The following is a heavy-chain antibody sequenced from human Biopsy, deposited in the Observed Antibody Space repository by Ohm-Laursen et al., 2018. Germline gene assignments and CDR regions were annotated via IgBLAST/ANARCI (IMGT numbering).Heavy chain of an antibody. V-gene: IGHV4-39*01. CDR2: IYNSETT. J-gene: IGHJ5*02. Sequence: ETLSLTCSVSGDSISTSTTYYWAWLRQPPGKGLEWIGSIYNSETTFYNPSLKSRVAISVDTSTNQFSLKVSSVTAADTALYYCARHPTGFWFDPWGHGTLVTVSS. CDR3: ARHPTGFWFDP. CDR1: GDSISTSTTYY.